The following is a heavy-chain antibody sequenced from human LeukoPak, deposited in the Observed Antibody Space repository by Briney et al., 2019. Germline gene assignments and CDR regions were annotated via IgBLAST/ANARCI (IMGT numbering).Heavy chain of an antibody. J-gene: IGHJ6*02. CDR3: AKEIVPIYYYNGMDV. V-gene: IGHV3-9*01. D-gene: IGHD2-2*01. Sequence: PGGSLRLSCAASGFTFDDYAMHWVRQAPGKGLEWVSGISWNSGSIGYADSVKGRFTISRDNAKNSLYLQMNSLRAEDTALYYCAKEIVPIYYYNGMDVWGQGTTVTVSS. CDR1: GFTFDDYA. CDR2: ISWNSGSI.